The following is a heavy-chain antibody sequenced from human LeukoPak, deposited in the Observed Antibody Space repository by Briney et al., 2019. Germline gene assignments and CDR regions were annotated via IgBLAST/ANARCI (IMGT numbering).Heavy chain of an antibody. Sequence: ASMKVSCKASGYTFTTYDINWVRQAAGQGLEWMGWMNPHSGNAGYAQKFQGRVTMTRDTSISTAYMELSSLRSEDTAVYYCARIPHRVPHNWFDPWGQGTLVTVFS. CDR2: MNPHSGNA. D-gene: IGHD2-2*01. V-gene: IGHV1-8*02. CDR1: GYTFTTYD. J-gene: IGHJ5*02. CDR3: ARIPHRVPHNWFDP.